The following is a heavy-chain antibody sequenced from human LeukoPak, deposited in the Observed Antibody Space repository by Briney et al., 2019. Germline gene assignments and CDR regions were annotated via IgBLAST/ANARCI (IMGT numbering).Heavy chain of an antibody. CDR1: GGSISSYY. J-gene: IGHJ5*02. CDR2: IYTSGST. Sequence: SETLSLTCTVSGGSISSYYWSWIRQPAGQGLEWIGRIYTSGSTNYTPPLKSRVTMSVDTSKNQFSLKLSSVTAADAAVYYCARDPSGYSSSEGNWFDPWGQGTLVTVSS. D-gene: IGHD6-6*01. CDR3: ARDPSGYSSSEGNWFDP. V-gene: IGHV4-4*07.